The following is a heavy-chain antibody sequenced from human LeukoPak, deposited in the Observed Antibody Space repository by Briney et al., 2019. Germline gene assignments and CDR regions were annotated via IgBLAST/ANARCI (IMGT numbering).Heavy chain of an antibody. V-gene: IGHV3-9*01. CDR1: GFTFDDYA. CDR3: AKDIALRGYSYDHYYYYGMDV. J-gene: IGHJ6*02. Sequence: GGSLRLSCAAFGFTFDDYAMHWVRQAPGKGLEGVSGISWNSGSIGYADSVKGRFTISRDNAKNSLYLQMNSLRAEDTALYYCAKDIALRGYSYDHYYYYGMDVWGQGTTVTVSS. D-gene: IGHD5-18*01. CDR2: ISWNSGSI.